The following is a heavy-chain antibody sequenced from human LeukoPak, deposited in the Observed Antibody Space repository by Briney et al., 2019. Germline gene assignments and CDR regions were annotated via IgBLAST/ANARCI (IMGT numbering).Heavy chain of an antibody. D-gene: IGHD3-22*01. J-gene: IGHJ1*01. Sequence: GAALKDSRKSPGCTLINYGISGVRPAPGQGLGRMGQISGYVGNANYTQKVQGRASMTTDTATSTAYIGIMSPRAEDTAVYYCAPEEYDSSAPIYFQHWGQGTLVTVSS. CDR3: APEEYDSSAPIYFQH. V-gene: IGHV1-18*01. CDR2: ISGYVGNA. CDR1: GCTLINYG.